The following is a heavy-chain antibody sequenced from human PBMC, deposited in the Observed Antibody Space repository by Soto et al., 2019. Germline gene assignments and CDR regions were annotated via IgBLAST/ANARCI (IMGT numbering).Heavy chain of an antibody. V-gene: IGHV4-59*01. D-gene: IGHD2-21*02. Sequence: SETLSLTCTVSGGSISSYYWSWIRQPPGKGLEWIGYIYYSGSTNYNPSLKSRVTISVDTSKNQFSLKLSSVTAADTAVYYCARAEAYCGGDCYFIHDYWGQGTLVTVSS. CDR2: IYYSGST. J-gene: IGHJ4*02. CDR1: GGSISSYY. CDR3: ARAEAYCGGDCYFIHDY.